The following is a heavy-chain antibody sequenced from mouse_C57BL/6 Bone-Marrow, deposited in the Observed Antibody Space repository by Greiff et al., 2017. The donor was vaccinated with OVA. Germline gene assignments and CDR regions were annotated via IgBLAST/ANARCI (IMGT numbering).Heavy chain of an antibody. Sequence: VKLQESGPGLVQPSQSLSITCPVSGFSLTSYGVHWVRQSPGKGLEWLGVIWRGGSTDYNAAFMSRLSITKDNSKSQVFFKMNSLQADDTAIYYCAKEGGSSYGDYAMDYWGQGTSVTVSS. D-gene: IGHD1-1*01. V-gene: IGHV2-5*01. J-gene: IGHJ4*01. CDR2: IWRGGST. CDR1: GFSLTSYG. CDR3: AKEGGSSYGDYAMDY.